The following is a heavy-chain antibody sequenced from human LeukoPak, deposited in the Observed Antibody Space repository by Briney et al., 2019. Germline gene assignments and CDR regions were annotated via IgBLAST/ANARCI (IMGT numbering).Heavy chain of an antibody. CDR1: GGSISSYY. V-gene: IGHV4-4*07. D-gene: IGHD6-13*01. CDR2: IYTSGST. J-gene: IGHJ3*02. CDR3: ARDRQQLFPLAFDI. Sequence: SETLSLTCTVSGGSISSYYWSWIRQPAGKGLEWIGRIYTSGSTNYNPSLKSRVTISVDTSKNQFSLKLSSVTAADTAVYYCARDRQQLFPLAFDIWGQGTMVTVSS.